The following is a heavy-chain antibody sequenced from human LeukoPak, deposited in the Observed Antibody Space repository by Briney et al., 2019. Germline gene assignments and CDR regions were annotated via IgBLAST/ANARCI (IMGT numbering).Heavy chain of an antibody. CDR2: IYSDNT. J-gene: IGHJ6*03. V-gene: IGHV3-66*03. CDR3: AKSMVRGVGYMDV. D-gene: IGHD3-10*01. CDR1: GFTVSSNS. Sequence: PGGSLRLSCTVSGFTVSSNSMSWVRQAPGKGLEWVSFIYSDNTHYSDSVKGRFTISRDNSKNTLSLQMNSLRTEDTAVYYCAKSMVRGVGYMDVWGKGTTVTIS.